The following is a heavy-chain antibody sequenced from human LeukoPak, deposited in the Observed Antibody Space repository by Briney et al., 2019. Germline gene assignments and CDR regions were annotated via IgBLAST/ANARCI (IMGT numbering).Heavy chain of an antibody. CDR2: ISGSGGST. Sequence: PGGSLRLSCAASGFTFSSYGTSWVRQAPGKGLEWVSAISGSGGSTYYADSVKGRFSISRDNSKNTLYLQMNSLRAEDTAVYYCAKDSGDYDDYWGQGTLVTVSS. J-gene: IGHJ4*02. V-gene: IGHV3-23*01. CDR3: AKDSGDYDDY. D-gene: IGHD4-17*01. CDR1: GFTFSSYG.